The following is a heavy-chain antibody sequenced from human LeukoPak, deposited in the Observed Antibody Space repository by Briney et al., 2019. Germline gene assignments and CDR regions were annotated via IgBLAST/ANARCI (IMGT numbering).Heavy chain of an antibody. Sequence: GGSLRLSCAASGFTFSSYWMNWVRQAPGKGLVWVSRIASDGSSTTYADSVKGRFSISRDNAKNTLYLQMNSLRVEDTAVYYCARLLRGARFHGMDVWGQGTTVTVSS. CDR1: GFTFSSYW. CDR3: ARLLRGARFHGMDV. J-gene: IGHJ6*02. V-gene: IGHV3-74*01. CDR2: IASDGSST. D-gene: IGHD6-6*01.